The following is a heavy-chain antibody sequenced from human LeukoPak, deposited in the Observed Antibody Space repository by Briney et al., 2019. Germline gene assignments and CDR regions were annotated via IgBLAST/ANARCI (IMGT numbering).Heavy chain of an antibody. V-gene: IGHV3-64D*09. CDR2: ISSNGGST. D-gene: IGHD6-19*01. J-gene: IGHJ4*02. CDR3: VKAALRQWLEHDY. CDR1: GFTFSSYA. Sequence: GGSLRLSCSAPGFTFSSYAMHWVRQAPGKGLEYVSAISSNGGSTYYADSVKGRFTISRDNSKNTLYLQMSSLRAEDTAVYYCVKAALRQWLEHDYWGQGTLVTVSS.